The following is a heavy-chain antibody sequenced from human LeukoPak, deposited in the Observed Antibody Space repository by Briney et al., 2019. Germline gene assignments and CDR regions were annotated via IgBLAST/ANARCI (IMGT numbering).Heavy chain of an antibody. CDR2: ISSSSSYI. V-gene: IGHV3-21*01. CDR3: ARDSRRRFLEWLLPSFDY. CDR1: GFTFSSYS. D-gene: IGHD3-3*01. Sequence: GGSLRLSCAASGFTFSSYSMNWVRQAPGKGLEWVSSISSSSSYIYYADSVKGRFTISRDNAKNSLYLQMNSLRAEDTAVYYCARDSRRRFLEWLLPSFDYWGQGTLVTVSS. J-gene: IGHJ4*02.